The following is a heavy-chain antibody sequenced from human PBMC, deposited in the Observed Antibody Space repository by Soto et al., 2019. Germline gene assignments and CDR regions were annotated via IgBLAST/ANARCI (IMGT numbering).Heavy chain of an antibody. J-gene: IGHJ4*02. D-gene: IGHD3-22*01. Sequence: SVKVSCKASGGTFSSYAISWVRQAPGQGFEWMGGIIPIFGTANYAQKFQGRVTITADESTSTAYMELSSLRSEDTAVYYCATPIFYDSSGYYSQFDYWGQGTLVTVSS. CDR1: GGTFSSYA. CDR3: ATPIFYDSSGYYSQFDY. V-gene: IGHV1-69*13. CDR2: IIPIFGTA.